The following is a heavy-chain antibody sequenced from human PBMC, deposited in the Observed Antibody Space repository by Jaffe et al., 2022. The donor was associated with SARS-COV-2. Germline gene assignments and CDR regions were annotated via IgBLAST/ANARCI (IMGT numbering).Heavy chain of an antibody. CDR2: MSYDGSHK. Sequence: QVQLVESGGGVVRPGRSLRLSCAASAFTFSDYGMHWVRQAPGKGLEWVAVMSYDGSHKYYADSVKGRFTISRDNSKNMLFLQMSSLRAEDTAVYYCAKDHDFWGLFDYWGQGTLVTVSS. J-gene: IGHJ4*02. V-gene: IGHV3-30*18. CDR1: AFTFSDYG. D-gene: IGHD3-3*01. CDR3: AKDHDFWGLFDY.